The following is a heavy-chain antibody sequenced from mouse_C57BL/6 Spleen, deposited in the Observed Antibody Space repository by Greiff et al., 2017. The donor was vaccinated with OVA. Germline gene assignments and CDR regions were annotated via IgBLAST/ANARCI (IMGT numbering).Heavy chain of an antibody. Sequence: VQLQQSGPELVKPGASVKMSCKASGYTFTDYNMHWVKQSHGKSLEWIGYINPNNGGTSYNQKFKGKATLTVNKSSSTAYMELRSLTSEDSAVYYCARDSSYCYGSSYDFDYWGQGTTLTVSS. CDR1: GYTFTDYN. CDR3: ARDSSYCYGSSYDFDY. V-gene: IGHV1-22*01. CDR2: INPNNGGT. J-gene: IGHJ2*01. D-gene: IGHD1-1*01.